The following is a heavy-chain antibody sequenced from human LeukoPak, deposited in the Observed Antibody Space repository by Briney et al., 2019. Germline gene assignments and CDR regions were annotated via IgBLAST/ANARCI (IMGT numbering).Heavy chain of an antibody. CDR3: ASRTYYYYAMDV. Sequence: SVKVSCKASGGTFSSYAISWVRQAPGQGLEWMGGIIPIFGTANYAQKFQGRVTITADESTSTAYMELSSLRSEDTAVYYCASRTYYYYAMDVWGQGTTVTVSS. CDR1: GGTFSSYA. J-gene: IGHJ6*02. D-gene: IGHD1-7*01. CDR2: IIPIFGTA. V-gene: IGHV1-69*13.